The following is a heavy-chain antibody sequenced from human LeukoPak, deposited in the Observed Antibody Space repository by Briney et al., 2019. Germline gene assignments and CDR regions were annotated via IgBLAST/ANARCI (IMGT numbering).Heavy chain of an antibody. Sequence: HPGGSLRLSCAASGFTFSSYAMSWVRQAPGKGLEWVSAISGSGGSTYYADSVKGRFTISRDNSKNTLYLQMNSLRAEDTAVYYCAKMGSGYDFGDYWGQGTLVTVSS. CDR2: ISGSGGST. CDR1: GFTFSSYA. J-gene: IGHJ4*02. D-gene: IGHD5-12*01. V-gene: IGHV3-23*01. CDR3: AKMGSGYDFGDY.